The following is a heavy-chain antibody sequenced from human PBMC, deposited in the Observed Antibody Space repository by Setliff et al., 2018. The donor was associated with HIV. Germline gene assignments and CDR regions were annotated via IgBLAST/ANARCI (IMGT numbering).Heavy chain of an antibody. Sequence: ASVKVSCKASGYTFLSYGISWVRQAPGQGLEWMGWISAYNGNTNYAQMLQGRVTMTTDTSTSTAYMELRSLRSDDTAVYYCARGRYCSGGSCYPLNDYFYYMDVWGKGTTVTVSS. V-gene: IGHV1-18*01. CDR1: GYTFLSYG. J-gene: IGHJ6*03. CDR2: ISAYNGNT. CDR3: ARGRYCSGGSCYPLNDYFYYMDV. D-gene: IGHD2-15*01.